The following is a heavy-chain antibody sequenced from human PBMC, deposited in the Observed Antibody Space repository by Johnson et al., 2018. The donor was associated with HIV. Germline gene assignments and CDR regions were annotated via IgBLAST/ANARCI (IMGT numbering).Heavy chain of an antibody. CDR1: GFTFSSYA. J-gene: IGHJ3*02. D-gene: IGHD4-17*01. CDR2: ISYDGSNK. V-gene: IGHV3-30*04. Sequence: VQLVESGGGVVQPGRSLRLSCAASGFTFSSYAMHWVRQAPGKGLEWVAVISYDGSNKYYADSVKGRFTISRDNSKNTLYLQMSSLRAEDMAVYYCARSKTTVTDDVFDIWGQGTMVTVSS. CDR3: ARSKTTVTDDVFDI.